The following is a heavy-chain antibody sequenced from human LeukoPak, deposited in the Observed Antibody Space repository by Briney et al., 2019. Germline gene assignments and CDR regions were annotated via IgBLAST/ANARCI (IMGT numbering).Heavy chain of an antibody. V-gene: IGHV3-7*01. CDR1: GFTFRNFW. CDR3: VRGYRNQWELWA. D-gene: IGHD1-26*01. Sequence: GGSLRLSCSASGFTFRNFWMTWVRQVPGKGLEWVANINQDVSQRYYVDSLKDRFTISRDNAKSSLYLQMNSLTPEDTGIYYCVRGYRNQWELWAWGQGTLVTVSS. J-gene: IGHJ5*02. CDR2: INQDVSQR.